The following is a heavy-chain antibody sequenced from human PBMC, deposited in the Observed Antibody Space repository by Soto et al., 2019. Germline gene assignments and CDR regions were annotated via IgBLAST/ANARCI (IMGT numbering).Heavy chain of an antibody. CDR1: GYTFTSYG. CDR2: ISAYNGNT. V-gene: IGHV1-18*01. J-gene: IGHJ6*02. D-gene: IGHD3-10*01. CDR3: ARDLLWFGEPYGMDV. Sequence: GASVKVSCKASGYTFTSYGISWVRQAPGQGLEWMGWISAYNGNTNYAQKLQGRVTMTTDTSTSTAYMELRSLRSDDTAVYYCARDLLWFGEPYGMDVWGQGTTVTVSS.